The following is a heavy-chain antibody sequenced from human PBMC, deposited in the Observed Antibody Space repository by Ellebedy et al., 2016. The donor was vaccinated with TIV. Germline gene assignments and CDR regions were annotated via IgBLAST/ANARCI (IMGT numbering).Heavy chain of an antibody. CDR2: IIPIFGTA. Sequence: ASVKVSCKAPGGTFSSYAVSWVRQAPGQGLEWMGGIIPIFGTANYAQKFQGRVTITADVFTSTAYMELNSLRSEDTAVYYCARHGTYYYGSGLDNWGQGNLVTVSS. J-gene: IGHJ4*02. D-gene: IGHD3-10*01. V-gene: IGHV1-69*13. CDR1: GGTFSSYA. CDR3: ARHGTYYYGSGLDN.